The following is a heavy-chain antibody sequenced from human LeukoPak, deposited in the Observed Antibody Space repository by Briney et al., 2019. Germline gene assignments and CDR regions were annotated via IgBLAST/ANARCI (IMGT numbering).Heavy chain of an antibody. CDR1: GFTVSSYW. J-gene: IGHJ4*02. CDR3: ARSYNYRFDY. D-gene: IGHD3-22*01. V-gene: IGHV3-74*01. CDR2: LSSDGRST. Sequence: GGSLRLSCDVSGFTVSSYWMHWVRQGPGKGLEWVARLSSDGRSTNYADFVKGRATISRDNAKNTLFLEMSGLRADDTAVYYCARSYNYRFDYWGQGTLVVVSS.